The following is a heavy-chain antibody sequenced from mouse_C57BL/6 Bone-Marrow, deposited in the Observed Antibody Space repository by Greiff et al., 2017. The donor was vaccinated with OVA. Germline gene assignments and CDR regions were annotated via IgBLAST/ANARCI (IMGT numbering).Heavy chain of an antibody. CDR2: INPENGDT. V-gene: IGHV14-4*01. CDR3: STCYGNSLDY. D-gene: IGHD2-1*01. J-gene: IGHJ3*01. CDR1: GFNIKDDY. Sequence: VQLQQSGAELVRPGASVKLSCTASGFNIKDDYMHWVKQRPEQGLEWIGWINPENGDTEYSSKFQGKATLTADTSSTTAYLQLSSLTSEDTAVYYCSTCYGNSLDYWGQGTLVTVSA.